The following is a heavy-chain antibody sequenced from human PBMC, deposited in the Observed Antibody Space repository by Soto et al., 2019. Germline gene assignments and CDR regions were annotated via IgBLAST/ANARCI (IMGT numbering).Heavy chain of an antibody. CDR2: ISAYNGNT. CDR1: GYTFTSYG. CDR3: ARSGLYSGYDFRGDY. J-gene: IGHJ4*02. Sequence: QVQLVQSGAEVKKPGASVKVSCKASGYTFTSYGISWVRQAPGQGLEWMGWISAYNGNTNYAQKLQGRVTMTTDTSTSTAYVELRSLRSDDTAVYYCARSGLYSGYDFRGDYWGQGTLVTVSS. V-gene: IGHV1-18*01. D-gene: IGHD5-12*01.